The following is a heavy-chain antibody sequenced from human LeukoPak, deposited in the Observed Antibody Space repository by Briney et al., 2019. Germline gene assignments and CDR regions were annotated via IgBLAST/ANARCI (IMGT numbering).Heavy chain of an antibody. CDR3: ARPSSGWPENFDY. V-gene: IGHV3-74*01. Sequence: LSGGSLRLSCAASGFTFSSYWMHWVRQAPGKGLVWVSRINSDGSSTSYADSVEGRFTISRDNAKNTLYLQMNSLRAEDTAVYYCARPSSGWPENFDYWGQGTLVTVSS. J-gene: IGHJ4*02. CDR2: INSDGSST. CDR1: GFTFSSYW. D-gene: IGHD6-19*01.